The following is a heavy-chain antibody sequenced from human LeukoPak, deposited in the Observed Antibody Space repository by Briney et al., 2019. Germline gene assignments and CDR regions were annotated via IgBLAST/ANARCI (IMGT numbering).Heavy chain of an antibody. V-gene: IGHV3-30-3*01. CDR1: GFTFSSYA. D-gene: IGHD3-22*01. Sequence: PEGSLRLSCAASGFTFSSYAMHWVRQAPGKGLEWVAVISYDGSNKYYADSVKGRFTISRDNSKNTLYLQMNSLRAEDTAVYYCARGLGYDSSALLGGAFDIWGQGKMVTVFS. CDR2: ISYDGSNK. CDR3: ARGLGYDSSALLGGAFDI. J-gene: IGHJ3*02.